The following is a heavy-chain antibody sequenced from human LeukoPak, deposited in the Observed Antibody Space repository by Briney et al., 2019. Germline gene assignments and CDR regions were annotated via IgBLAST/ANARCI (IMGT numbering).Heavy chain of an antibody. D-gene: IGHD1-26*01. V-gene: IGHV3-11*01. CDR2: ISSSGNTI. CDR1: GFTFSDYY. J-gene: IGHJ3*02. Sequence: GGSLRLSCAASGFTFSDYYMSWVRQAPGKGLEWVSYISSSGNTIYYADSVKGRFTISRDNAKNSLYLQMNSLRAEDTALYYCARVVTIVGATSAFDIWGQGTMVTVSS. CDR3: ARVVTIVGATSAFDI.